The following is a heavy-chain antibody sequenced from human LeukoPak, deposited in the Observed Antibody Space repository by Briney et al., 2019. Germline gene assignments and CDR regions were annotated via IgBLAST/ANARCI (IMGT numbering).Heavy chain of an antibody. D-gene: IGHD3-16*02. V-gene: IGHV1-18*04. Sequence: ASVKVSCKASGYTFTRSTFSWVRQAPGQGLEWMGWISAYNGNTNSAQKFQGRVTLTTDTATSTAYMELRSLRPDDTAVYYCARSYLPSVTFDYWGQGTVVSVSS. CDR1: GYTFTRST. J-gene: IGHJ4*02. CDR2: ISAYNGNT. CDR3: ARSYLPSVTFDY.